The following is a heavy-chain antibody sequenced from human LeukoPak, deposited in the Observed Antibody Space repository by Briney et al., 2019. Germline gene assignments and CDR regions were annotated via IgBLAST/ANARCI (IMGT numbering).Heavy chain of an antibody. J-gene: IGHJ4*02. V-gene: IGHV4-34*01. CDR3: VREVPSYRAAAGT. Sequence: GSLRLSCAASGFTFSSYSMNWIRQPPGKGLEWIGEINHSGSTNYNPSLKSRVTISVDTSKNQFSLKLSSVTAADTAVYYCVREVPSYRAAAGTWGQGTLVTVSS. CDR1: GFTFSSYS. CDR2: INHSGST. D-gene: IGHD6-13*01.